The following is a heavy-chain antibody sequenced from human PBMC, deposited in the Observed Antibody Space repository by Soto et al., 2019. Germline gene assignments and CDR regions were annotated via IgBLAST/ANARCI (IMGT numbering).Heavy chain of an antibody. J-gene: IGHJ6*03. CDR3: AKYLLGPQAYSSSRDYYYYMDV. CDR2: ISGSGGST. CDR1: GFTFSSYA. V-gene: IGHV3-23*01. Sequence: EVQLLESGGGLVQPGGSLRLSCAASGFTFSSYAMSWVRQAPGKGLEWVSAISGSGGSTYYADSVKGRFTISRDNSKNTLYLQMNSLRAEDTAVYYCAKYLLGPQAYSSSRDYYYYMDVWGKGTTVTVSS. D-gene: IGHD6-6*01.